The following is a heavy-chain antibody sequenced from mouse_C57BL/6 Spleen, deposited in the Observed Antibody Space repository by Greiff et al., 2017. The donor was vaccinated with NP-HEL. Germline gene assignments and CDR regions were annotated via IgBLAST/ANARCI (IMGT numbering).Heavy chain of an antibody. J-gene: IGHJ2*01. CDR3: AKIKSYYYGSSYSFDY. Sequence: QVQLQQSGAELVKPGASVKLSCKASGYTFTSYWMHWVKQRPGRGLEWIGRIDPNSGGTKYNEKFKSKATLTVDKPSSSAYMQLSSLTSEDSAVYYCAKIKSYYYGSSYSFDYWGQGTTLTVSS. V-gene: IGHV1-72*01. CDR2: IDPNSGGT. CDR1: GYTFTSYW. D-gene: IGHD1-1*01.